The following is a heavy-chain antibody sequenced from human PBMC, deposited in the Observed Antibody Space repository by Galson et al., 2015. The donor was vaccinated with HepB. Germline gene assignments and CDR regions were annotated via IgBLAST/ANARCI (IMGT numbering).Heavy chain of an antibody. J-gene: IGHJ4*02. CDR1: GFTFSNYW. CDR3: ASAVSFSYYYDSSGYYYFDY. CDR2: IRQDGSEK. D-gene: IGHD3-22*01. V-gene: IGHV3-7*01. Sequence: SLRLSCASSGFTFSNYWMTWVRQAPGKGLEWVANIRQDGSEKYYVDSVRGRFTIFRDNAKNSLYLQMNNLRAEDTAVYYCASAVSFSYYYDSSGYYYFDYWGQGTPVTVSS.